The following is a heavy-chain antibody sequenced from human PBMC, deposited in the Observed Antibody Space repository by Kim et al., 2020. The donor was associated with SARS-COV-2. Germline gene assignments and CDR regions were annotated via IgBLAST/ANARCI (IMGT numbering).Heavy chain of an antibody. V-gene: IGHV3-74*01. Sequence: GGSLRLSCAVSRFTFNNYWIHWVRHAPGKGLVWVSRISSDGSLTNYADSVKGRFTMSRDNAENTLYLQMNSLRAEDTAVYYCARGCVRDGFDVWGQGTTVTVSS. CDR3: ARGCVRDGFDV. J-gene: IGHJ6*02. CDR2: ISSDGSLT. CDR1: RFTFNNYW.